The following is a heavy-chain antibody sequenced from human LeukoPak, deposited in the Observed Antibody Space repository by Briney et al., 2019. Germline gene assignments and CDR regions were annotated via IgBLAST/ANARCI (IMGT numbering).Heavy chain of an antibody. CDR2: ISGGGGSP. Sequence: GGSLRLSCAASGFTFSSYAMSWVRQAPGKGLEWVSAISGGGGSPYYADSVKGRFTISRDNSKNTLYLQMNSLRAEDTAVYYCAKDYGDYTDVDYWGQGTLVTVSS. V-gene: IGHV3-23*01. D-gene: IGHD4-17*01. CDR3: AKDYGDYTDVDY. J-gene: IGHJ4*02. CDR1: GFTFSSYA.